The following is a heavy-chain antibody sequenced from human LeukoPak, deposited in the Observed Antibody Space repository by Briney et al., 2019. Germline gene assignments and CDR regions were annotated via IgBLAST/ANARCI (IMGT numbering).Heavy chain of an antibody. V-gene: IGHV3-74*01. CDR1: GFTFSTYW. Sequence: PGGSLRLSCAASGFTFSTYWMHWVRQAPGKGLVWVSRIKSDGGTNYADSVKGRFTISRDNAKKTVSLQMNSLRPEDTGVYYCARAPSEIGGYYPEYFRHWGQGTQVTVSS. CDR2: IKSDGGT. D-gene: IGHD3-22*01. CDR3: ARAPSEIGGYYPEYFRH. J-gene: IGHJ1*01.